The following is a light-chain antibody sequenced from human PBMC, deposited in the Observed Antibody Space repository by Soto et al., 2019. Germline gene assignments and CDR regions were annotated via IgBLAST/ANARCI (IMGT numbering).Light chain of an antibody. Sequence: LVLTQSPGPLSLSPGETAALSCRASQIGSGNYLSWYQQKPGQAPRLLLYATSTRAPGIPDRFSGRGSATDFTLTINRLEPEDSAVYFCQHFGYPQWTFGRGTKVDI. J-gene: IGKJ1*01. V-gene: IGKV3-20*01. CDR2: ATS. CDR1: QIGSGNY. CDR3: QHFGYPQWT.